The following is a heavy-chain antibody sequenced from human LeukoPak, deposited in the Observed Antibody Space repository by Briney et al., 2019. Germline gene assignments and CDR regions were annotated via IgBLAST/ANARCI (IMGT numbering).Heavy chain of an antibody. J-gene: IGHJ5*02. CDR2: TYYRAKWYN. CDR3: ARAGTSGGWSGNWFDP. D-gene: IGHD6-19*01. V-gene: IGHV6-1*01. CDR1: GDSVSGSSVT. Sequence: SQTLSPTCAISGDSVSGSSVTWNWIRQSPSRGLEWLGRTYYRAKWYNDNAVSVKSRITINPDTSKNQFSLQLNSVTPEDTAVYYCARAGTSGGWSGNWFDPWGQGTLVTVSS.